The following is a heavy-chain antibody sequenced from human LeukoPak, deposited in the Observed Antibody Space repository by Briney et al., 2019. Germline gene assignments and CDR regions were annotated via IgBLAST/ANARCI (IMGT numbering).Heavy chain of an antibody. V-gene: IGHV4-59*12. J-gene: IGHJ4*02. CDR1: GGSISSYY. D-gene: IGHD1-1*01. CDR2: IYHSGST. CDR3: ARELATTSFDY. Sequence: PSETLSLTCTVSGGSISSYYWSWIRQPPGKGLEWIGYIYHSGSTYYNPSLKSRVTISVDRSKNQFSLKLSSVTAADTAVYYCARELATTSFDYWGQGTLVTVSS.